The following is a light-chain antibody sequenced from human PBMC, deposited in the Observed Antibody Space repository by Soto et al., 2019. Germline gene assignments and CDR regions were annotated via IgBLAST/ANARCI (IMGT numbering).Light chain of an antibody. CDR3: QQRSNWP. CDR1: QSVSSY. CDR2: DAS. J-gene: IGKJ4*01. Sequence: EIVLTQSPATLSLSPGERATLSCRVSQSVSSYLAWYQQKPGQAPRLLIYDASARATGIPARFSGSGSETDFTLTISSLEPEDFAVYYCQQRSNWPFGGGTKVEIK. V-gene: IGKV3-11*01.